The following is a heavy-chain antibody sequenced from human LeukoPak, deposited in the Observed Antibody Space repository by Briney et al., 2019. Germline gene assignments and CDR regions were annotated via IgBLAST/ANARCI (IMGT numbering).Heavy chain of an antibody. CDR2: IKPDGSEK. CDR3: ARITMVRGARKDDY. J-gene: IGHJ4*02. D-gene: IGHD3-10*01. V-gene: IGHV3-7*01. Sequence: GGSLRLSCAASGFTFSIYWMTWVRQAPGKGLEWVAHIKPDGSEKYYVDSVKGRFTTSRDNAKNSLYLQMNSLRVEDTAMYYCARITMVRGARKDDYWGQGTLVTVSS. CDR1: GFTFSIYW.